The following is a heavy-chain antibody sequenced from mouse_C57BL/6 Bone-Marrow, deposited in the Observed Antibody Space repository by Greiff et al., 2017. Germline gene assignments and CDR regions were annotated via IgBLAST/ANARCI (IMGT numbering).Heavy chain of an antibody. D-gene: IGHD1-1*01. V-gene: IGHV1-5*01. CDR2: IYPGNSDT. Sequence: VQLKQSGTVLARPGASVKMSCKTSGYTFTSYWTHWVKQRPGQGLEWIGAIYPGNSDTSYNQKFKGKAKLTAVTSASTAYMELSSLTNEDSAVYYCTRADITTVGPWFAYWGQGTLVTVSA. CDR1: GYTFTSYW. CDR3: TRADITTVGPWFAY. J-gene: IGHJ3*01.